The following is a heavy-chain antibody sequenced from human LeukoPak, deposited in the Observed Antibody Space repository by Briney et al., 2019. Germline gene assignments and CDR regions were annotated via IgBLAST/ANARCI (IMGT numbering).Heavy chain of an antibody. CDR2: VYYSGSI. J-gene: IGHJ6*03. V-gene: IGHV4-39*01. CDR1: GGSISTTSYY. CDR3: ARRPKVKSDLYYYYYMDV. Sequence: SETLSLTCTVSGGSISTTSYYWGWIRQPPGKGLEWIGSVYYSGSIYYNPSLKSRVTISVDTSNNQFSLKLSSVTATDTAVYYCARRPKVKSDLYYYYYMDVWGKGTTVTVSS.